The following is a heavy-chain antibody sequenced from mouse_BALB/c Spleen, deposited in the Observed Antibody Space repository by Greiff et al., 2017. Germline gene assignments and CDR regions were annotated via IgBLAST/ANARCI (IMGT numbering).Heavy chain of an antibody. CDR1: GFTFSSFG. J-gene: IGHJ3*01. Sequence: EVMLVESGGGLVQPGGSRKLSCAASGFTFSSFGMHWVRQAPEKGLEWVAYISSGSSTIYYADTVKGRFTISRDNPKNTLFLQMTSLRSEDTAMYYCARLGGNYEFAYWGQGTLVTVSA. V-gene: IGHV5-17*02. CDR2: ISSGSSTI. CDR3: ARLGGNYEFAY. D-gene: IGHD2-1*01.